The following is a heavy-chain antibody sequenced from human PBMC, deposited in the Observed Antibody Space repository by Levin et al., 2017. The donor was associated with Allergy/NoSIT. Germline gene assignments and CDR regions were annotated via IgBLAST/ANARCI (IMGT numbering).Heavy chain of an antibody. Sequence: SETLSLTCTVSGGSISSSSYYWGWIRQPPGTGLEWIGSIYYSGSTYYNPSLKSRVTISVDTSKNQFSLKLSSVTAADTAVYYCARDFPPAVGATTTVGYTRQSGWGQGTLVTVSS. CDR2: IYYSGST. CDR1: GGSISSSSYY. CDR3: ARDFPPAVGATTTVGYTRQSG. V-gene: IGHV4-39*07. D-gene: IGHD1-26*01. J-gene: IGHJ4*02.